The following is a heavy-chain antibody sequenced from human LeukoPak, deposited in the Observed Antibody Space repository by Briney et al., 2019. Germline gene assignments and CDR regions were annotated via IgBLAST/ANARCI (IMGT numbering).Heavy chain of an antibody. Sequence: SETPSLTCTVSGGSISSYYWSWIRQPPGKGLEWIGYIYYSGSTNYNPSLKSRVTISVDTSKNQFSLKLSSVTAADTAVYYCARTYDFWSGYYLYWGQGTLVTVSS. J-gene: IGHJ4*02. CDR1: GGSISSYY. CDR2: IYYSGST. D-gene: IGHD3-3*01. V-gene: IGHV4-59*08. CDR3: ARTYDFWSGYYLY.